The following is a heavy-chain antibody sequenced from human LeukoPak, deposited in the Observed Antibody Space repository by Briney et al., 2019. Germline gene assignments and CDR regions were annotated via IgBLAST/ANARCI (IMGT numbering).Heavy chain of an antibody. CDR1: GFTFSSYG. J-gene: IGHJ4*02. Sequence: PGGSLRLSCAASGFTFSSYGMHWVRQAPGKGLEWVAVIWYDGSKEYYADSVKGRFTISRDNSKNTLYLQMNSLGAEDTAVYYCARSGGDSLDYWGQGTLVTVSS. V-gene: IGHV3-33*08. D-gene: IGHD2-21*02. CDR3: ARSGGDSLDY. CDR2: IWYDGSKE.